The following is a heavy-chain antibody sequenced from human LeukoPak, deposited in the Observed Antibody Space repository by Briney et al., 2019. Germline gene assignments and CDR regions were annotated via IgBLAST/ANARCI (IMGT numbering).Heavy chain of an antibody. J-gene: IGHJ4*02. V-gene: IGHV3-64D*06. CDR2: ISDNGGNT. CDR3: VKGGQRWLQFGFDY. Sequence: QPGGSLRLSCSASGFTFITYAMHWVRQAPGNGLEYVSGISDNGGNTYYADSVKGRFTISRDNSKNTLYLQMSSPRAEETAVYYCVKGGQRWLQFGFDYWGRGTLVTVSS. D-gene: IGHD5-24*01. CDR1: GFTFITYA.